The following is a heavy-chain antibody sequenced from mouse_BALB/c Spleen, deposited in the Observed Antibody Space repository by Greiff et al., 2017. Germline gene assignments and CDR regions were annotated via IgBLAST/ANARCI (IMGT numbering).Heavy chain of an antibody. V-gene: IGHV1-54*01. J-gene: IGHJ3*01. Sequence: VKLQQSGAELVRPGTSVKVSCKASGYAFTNYLIEWVKQRPGQGLEWIGVINPGSGGTNYNEKFKGKATLTADKSSSTAYMQLSSLTSDDSAVYFCARLRRDLAWFAYWGQGTLVTVSA. CDR1: GYAFTNYL. CDR2: INPGSGGT. D-gene: IGHD2-12*01. CDR3: ARLRRDLAWFAY.